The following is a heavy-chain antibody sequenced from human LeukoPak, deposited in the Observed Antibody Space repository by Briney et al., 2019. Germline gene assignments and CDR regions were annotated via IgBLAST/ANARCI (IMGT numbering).Heavy chain of an antibody. CDR2: INHSGST. CDR1: GGSFSGYY. Sequence: SETLSLTCAVYGGSFSGYYWSWIRQPPGKGLEWIGEINHSGSTNYNPSLKSRVTISVDTSKNQFSLKLSSVTAADTAAYYCARQWNWFDPWGQGTLVTVSS. D-gene: IGHD2-8*01. J-gene: IGHJ5*02. V-gene: IGHV4-34*01. CDR3: ARQWNWFDP.